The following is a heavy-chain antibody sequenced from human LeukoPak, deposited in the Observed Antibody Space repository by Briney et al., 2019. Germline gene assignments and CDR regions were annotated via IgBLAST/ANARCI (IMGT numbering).Heavy chain of an antibody. V-gene: IGHV3-7*03. D-gene: IGHD3-9*01. CDR3: AKGHYDILTANYYYYYMDV. J-gene: IGHJ6*03. Sequence: GGSLRLSCAASEFTFSRYWMSWVRQAPGKGLEWVANIKQDGSEKYYVDSVKGRFTISRDNAKNSLYLQMNSLRAEDTALYYCAKGHYDILTANYYYYYMDVWGKGTTVTVSS. CDR1: EFTFSRYW. CDR2: IKQDGSEK.